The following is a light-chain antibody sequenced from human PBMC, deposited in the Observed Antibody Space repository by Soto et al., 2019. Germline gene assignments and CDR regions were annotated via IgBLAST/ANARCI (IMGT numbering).Light chain of an antibody. V-gene: IGKV3-15*01. CDR1: ESVSTN. J-gene: IGKJ5*01. CDR2: GAS. CDR3: QQYNNWPPN. Sequence: EIVMTQSPATLSLSPGERATLSCRASESVSTNLAWYQQKAGQAPRLLIYGASTRATGIPARFSGSGSGTEFTLTISSLQSEDFAVYYCQQYNNWPPNFGQGTRLEIK.